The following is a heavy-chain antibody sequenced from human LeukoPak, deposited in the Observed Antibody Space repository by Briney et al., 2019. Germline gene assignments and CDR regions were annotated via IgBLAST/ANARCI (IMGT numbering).Heavy chain of an antibody. V-gene: IGHV3-23*01. CDR1: GFTFSSYA. CDR2: ISGSGGST. CDR3: AKGPYSSGMVRGAFDI. D-gene: IGHD6-19*01. J-gene: IGHJ3*02. Sequence: GGSLRLSCAASGFTFSSYAVSWVRQAPGKGLEWVSAISGSGGSTYYADSVKGRFTISRDNSKNTLYLQMNSLRAEDTAVYYCAKGPYSSGMVRGAFDIWGQGTMVTVSS.